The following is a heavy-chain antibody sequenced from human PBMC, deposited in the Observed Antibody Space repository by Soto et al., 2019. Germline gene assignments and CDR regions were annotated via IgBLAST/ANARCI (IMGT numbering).Heavy chain of an antibody. CDR3: ARGNLVPAAPYYYYGMDV. CDR2: IIPIFGTA. V-gene: IGHV1-69*01. CDR1: GGTFSSYA. J-gene: IGHJ6*02. Sequence: QVQLVQSGAEVKKPGSSVKVSCKASGGTFSSYAISWVRQAPGQGLEWMGGIIPIFGTANYAQKFQGRVTITADEYTSTAYMELSSLRSEDTAVYYCARGNLVPAAPYYYYGMDVWGQGTTVTVSS. D-gene: IGHD2-2*01.